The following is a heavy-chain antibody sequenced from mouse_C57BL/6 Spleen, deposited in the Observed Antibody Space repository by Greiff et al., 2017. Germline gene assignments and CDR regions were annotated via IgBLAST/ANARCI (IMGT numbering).Heavy chain of an antibody. Sequence: EVKVVESGGGLVKPGGSLKLSCAASGFTFSDYGMHWVRQAPEKGLEWVAYISSGSSTIYYADTVKGRFTISRDNAKNTLFLQMTSLRSEDTAMYYCARRYYGFYAMDYWGQGTSVTVSS. CDR2: ISSGSSTI. V-gene: IGHV5-17*01. CDR1: GFTFSDYG. CDR3: ARRYYGFYAMDY. D-gene: IGHD1-2*01. J-gene: IGHJ4*01.